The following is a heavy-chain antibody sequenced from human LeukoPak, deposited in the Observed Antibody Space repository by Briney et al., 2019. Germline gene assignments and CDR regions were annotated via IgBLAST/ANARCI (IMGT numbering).Heavy chain of an antibody. CDR3: ARAYDFWSKDYYYGMDV. CDR1: GGSISNYY. D-gene: IGHD3-3*01. CDR2: IYYSGTT. Sequence: SETLSLTCTVSGGSISNYYWSWIRQPPGKGLEWIGYIYYSGTTNYNPSLKSRVTMSVDTSKNQFSLKLSSVTAADTAVYYCARAYDFWSKDYYYGMDVWGQGTTVTVSS. V-gene: IGHV4-59*12. J-gene: IGHJ6*02.